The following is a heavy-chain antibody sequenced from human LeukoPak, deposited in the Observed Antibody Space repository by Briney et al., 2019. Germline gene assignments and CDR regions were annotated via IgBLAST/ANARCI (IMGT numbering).Heavy chain of an antibody. CDR1: RFTFSSYW. CDR2: ISGTSNTI. V-gene: IGHV3-48*01. Sequence: GGSLRLSCAASRFTFSSYWMSWVRQAPGKGLEWVSYISGTSNTIYYADSVKGRFTISRDNAKNSLYLQVNSLRAEDTAIYYCARDLGSYSSGWYMGFDYWGQGTLVTVSS. CDR3: ARDLGSYSSGWYMGFDY. J-gene: IGHJ4*02. D-gene: IGHD6-19*01.